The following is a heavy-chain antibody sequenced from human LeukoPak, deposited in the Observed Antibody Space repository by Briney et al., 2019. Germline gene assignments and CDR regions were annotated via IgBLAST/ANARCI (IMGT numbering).Heavy chain of an antibody. CDR1: GFTFSDHC. Sequence: PGGSLRLSCAAPGFTFSDHCMDWVRQAPRKGRECVGRTRNKTNSYITEYAASVKGRFTISRDDSKNSLYLKMSSLKTEDTAVYYWARVGVTTLYYFDYWGQGTLVTVSS. CDR3: ARVGVTTLYYFDY. D-gene: IGHD4-17*01. CDR2: TRNKTNSYIT. J-gene: IGHJ4*02. V-gene: IGHV3-72*01.